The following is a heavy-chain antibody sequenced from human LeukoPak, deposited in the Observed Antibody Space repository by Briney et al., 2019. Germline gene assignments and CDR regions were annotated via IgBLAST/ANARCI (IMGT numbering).Heavy chain of an antibody. CDR3: AREIPLDSTDEVEDY. V-gene: IGHV3-43*01. CDR2: ISWDGGST. CDR1: GFTFDDYT. Sequence: GGSLRLSCAASGFTFDDYTMHWVRQAPGKGLEWVSLISWDGGSTYYADSVKGRFTISRDNAKNSLYLQMNSLRAEDTAVYYCAREIPLDSTDEVEDYWGQGTLVTVSS. J-gene: IGHJ4*02. D-gene: IGHD2-2*01.